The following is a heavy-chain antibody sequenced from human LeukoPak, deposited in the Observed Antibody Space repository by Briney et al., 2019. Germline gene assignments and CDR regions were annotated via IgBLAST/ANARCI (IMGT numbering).Heavy chain of an antibody. Sequence: GSLRLSCAASGFTFSSYAMSWVRQAPGKGLEWVSAISGSGGSTYYADSVKGRFTISRDNSKNTLYLQMNSLRAEDTAVYYCAKDPVQRGYSGCDFVDWGQGTLVTVSS. J-gene: IGHJ4*02. D-gene: IGHD5-12*01. CDR2: ISGSGGST. CDR1: GFTFSSYA. CDR3: AKDPVQRGYSGCDFVD. V-gene: IGHV3-23*01.